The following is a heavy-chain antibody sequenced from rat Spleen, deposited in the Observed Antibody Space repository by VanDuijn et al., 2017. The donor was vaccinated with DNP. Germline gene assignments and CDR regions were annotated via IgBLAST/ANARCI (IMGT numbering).Heavy chain of an antibody. V-gene: IGHV5-27*01. CDR2: IDTSGGRA. Sequence: EVQLVESGGGLVQPGRSLKLSCAASGFTFSHYYMAWVRQAPKKGLEWVATIDTSGGRAYYPDSVNGRFTISRDNAKNTLYLQMDRLRSEDTATYYCTTDFERGYWGQGVMVTVSS. D-gene: IGHD1-11*01. J-gene: IGHJ2*01. CDR3: TTDFERGY. CDR1: GFTFSHYY.